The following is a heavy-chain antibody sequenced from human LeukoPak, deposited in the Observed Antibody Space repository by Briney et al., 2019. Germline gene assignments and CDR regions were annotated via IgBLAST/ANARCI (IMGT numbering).Heavy chain of an antibody. D-gene: IGHD4-17*01. Sequence: GGSLGLSCAASGFTVSSNYMSWVRQAPGKGLEWVSVIYSGGSTYYADSVKGRFTISRDNSKNTLYLQMNSLRAEDTAVYYCARVGNTVTPPQDYNYYGMDVWGQGTTVTVSS. CDR2: IYSGGST. CDR1: GFTVSSNY. V-gene: IGHV3-53*01. J-gene: IGHJ6*02. CDR3: ARVGNTVTPPQDYNYYGMDV.